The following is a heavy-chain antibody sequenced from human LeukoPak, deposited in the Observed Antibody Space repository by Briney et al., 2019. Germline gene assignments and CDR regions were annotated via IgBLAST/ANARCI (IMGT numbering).Heavy chain of an antibody. CDR2: VNHSGGT. Sequence: PSETLSLTCAVYGGSFSDYYWSWIRQPPGKGLEWIGEVNHSGGTNYNPSLKSRVTISVDTSMNQFSLRLSAVNAADTAVYYCARGVGSSVRFDPWGQGTLVTVSS. CDR3: ARGVGSSVRFDP. V-gene: IGHV4-34*01. J-gene: IGHJ5*02. CDR1: GGSFSDYY. D-gene: IGHD6-13*01.